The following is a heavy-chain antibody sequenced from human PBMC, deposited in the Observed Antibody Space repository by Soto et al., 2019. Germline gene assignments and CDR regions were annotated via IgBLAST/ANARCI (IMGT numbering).Heavy chain of an antibody. V-gene: IGHV3-23*01. CDR3: AKDPGTDSNSWYGIGYYYDC. D-gene: IGHD6-13*01. CDR1: GSTFSGYD. J-gene: IGHJ4*02. CDR2: VSGSGGGT. Sequence: PGGSLRLSCAASGSTFSGYDMSWVRQAPGKGLEWVSAVSGSGGGTYHADSVKGRSTISKDTSKNMLYLHMSSLRAEDTAVYYCAKDPGTDSNSWYGIGYYYDCWGQGTLVTVSS.